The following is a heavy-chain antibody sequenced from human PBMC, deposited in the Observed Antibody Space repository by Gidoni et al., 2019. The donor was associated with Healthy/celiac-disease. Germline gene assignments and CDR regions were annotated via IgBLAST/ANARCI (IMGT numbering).Heavy chain of an antibody. V-gene: IGHV3-23*01. D-gene: IGHD6-6*01. Sequence: EVQLLESGGGLVQPGGSLRLSCAASGFTFSSSASRWVRQAPGKGLEWVSAISGSGGSTDYADSVKGRFTISRDNSKNTLYLQMNSLRAEDTAVYYCAKSRAGIAARSFDYWGQGTLVTVSS. CDR2: ISGSGGST. CDR1: GFTFSSSA. J-gene: IGHJ4*02. CDR3: AKSRAGIAARSFDY.